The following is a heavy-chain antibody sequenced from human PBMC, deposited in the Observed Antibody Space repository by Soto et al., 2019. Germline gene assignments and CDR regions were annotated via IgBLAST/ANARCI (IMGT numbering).Heavy chain of an antibody. V-gene: IGHV4-31*03. CDR3: ARKSSNLDYYYGMDV. CDR2: LYYSGSN. Sequence: SETLSLPCTLFGGSKSSGGYYWSCLRQHPGKGLEWIGYLYYSGSNYYNPSLKSRVTISLDTSKNQFSLKLSSVTAADPAVYYCARKSSNLDYYYGMDVWGQGTTVTVSS. D-gene: IGHD4-4*01. J-gene: IGHJ6*02. CDR1: GGSKSSGGYY.